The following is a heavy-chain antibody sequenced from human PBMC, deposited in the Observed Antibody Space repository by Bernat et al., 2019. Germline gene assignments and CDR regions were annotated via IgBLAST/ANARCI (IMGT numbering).Heavy chain of an antibody. J-gene: IGHJ6*03. CDR2: IYYSGST. CDR1: GGSISSYY. Sequence: QVQLQESGPGLVKPSETLSLTCTVSGGSISSYYWSWIRQPPGKGLEWIGYIYYSGSTNYNPSLKSRVTISVDTSKNQFSLKLSSVTAADTAVYYCAGRPYGSGSYYKGLNYYYYMDVWGKGTTVTVSS. V-gene: IGHV4-59*08. D-gene: IGHD3-10*01. CDR3: AGRPYGSGSYYKGLNYYYYMDV.